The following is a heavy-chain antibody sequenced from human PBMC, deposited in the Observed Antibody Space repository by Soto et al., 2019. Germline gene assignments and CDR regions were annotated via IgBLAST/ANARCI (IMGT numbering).Heavy chain of an antibody. J-gene: IGHJ6*02. Sequence: SETLSLTCTVSGGSISSSSYYWGWIRQPPGKGLEWIGSIYYSGSTCYNPSLKSRVTISVDTSKNQFSLKLSSVTAADTAVYYCARLTYYYGSGSYYNVGNYYGMDVWGQGTTLTVS. CDR1: GGSISSSSYY. V-gene: IGHV4-39*01. CDR3: ARLTYYYGSGSYYNVGNYYGMDV. CDR2: IYYSGST. D-gene: IGHD3-10*01.